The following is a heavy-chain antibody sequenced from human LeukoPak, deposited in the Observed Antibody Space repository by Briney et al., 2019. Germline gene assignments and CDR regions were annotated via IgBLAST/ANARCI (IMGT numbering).Heavy chain of an antibody. D-gene: IGHD2-2*01. V-gene: IGHV3-30*02. Sequence: GGSLRLSCAASGFTFSSYGMHWVRQAPGKGLEWVAFIRYDGSNKYYADSVKGRFTISRDNSKNTLYLQMNSLRAEDTAVYYCAKDIRGCSSTSCYVGEYYYCYYMDVWGKGTTVTISS. CDR3: AKDIRGCSSTSCYVGEYYYCYYMDV. CDR1: GFTFSSYG. CDR2: IRYDGSNK. J-gene: IGHJ6*03.